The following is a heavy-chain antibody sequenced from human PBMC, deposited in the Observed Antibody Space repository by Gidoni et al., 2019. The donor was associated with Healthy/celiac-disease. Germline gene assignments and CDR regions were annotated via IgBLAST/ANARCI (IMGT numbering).Heavy chain of an antibody. Sequence: QVQLQQWGAGLLKPSETLSLTCAAYGGSFSGYYWSWIRQPPGKGLEWIGEINHSGSTNYNPSLKSRVTISVDTSKNQFSLKLSSVTAADTAVYYCAGRSWYSTLYGMDVWGQGTTVTVSS. V-gene: IGHV4-34*01. CDR1: GGSFSGYY. CDR3: AGRSWYSTLYGMDV. D-gene: IGHD6-13*01. J-gene: IGHJ6*02. CDR2: INHSGST.